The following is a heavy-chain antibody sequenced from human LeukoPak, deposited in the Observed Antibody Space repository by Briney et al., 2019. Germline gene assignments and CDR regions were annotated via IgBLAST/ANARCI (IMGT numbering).Heavy chain of an antibody. CDR2: ISGGTDST. Sequence: LTGGSLRLSCATSGFTFSTYAMSWVRQAPGKGLEWVSAISGGTDSTYYTDSVKGRFTISRDTAKNTLYLQMNSLRAEDTAVYYCVQQYSSIWSVGDSWGQGTLVTVSS. CDR1: GFTFSTYA. CDR3: VQQYSSIWSVGDS. J-gene: IGHJ4*02. D-gene: IGHD6-13*01. V-gene: IGHV3-23*01.